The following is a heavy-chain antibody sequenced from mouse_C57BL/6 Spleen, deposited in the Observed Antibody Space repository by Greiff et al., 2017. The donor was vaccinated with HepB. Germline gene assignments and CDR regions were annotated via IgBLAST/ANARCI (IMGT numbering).Heavy chain of an antibody. J-gene: IGHJ4*01. V-gene: IGHV1-82*01. CDR2: IYPGDGDT. CDR1: GYAFSSSW. D-gene: IGHD2-12*01. Sequence: VQLQQSGPELVKPGASVKISCKASGYAFSSSWMNWVKQRPGKGLEWIGRIYPGDGDTNYNGKFKGKATLTADKSSSTAYMQLSSLTSEDSAVYFCARSGVTTGYAMDYWGQRTSVTVSS. CDR3: ARSGVTTGYAMDY.